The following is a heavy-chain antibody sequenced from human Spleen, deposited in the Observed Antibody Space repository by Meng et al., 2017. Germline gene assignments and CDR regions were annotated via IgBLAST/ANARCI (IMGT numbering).Heavy chain of an antibody. D-gene: IGHD3-10*01. CDR2: INHSGST. CDR3: ARRSRITMVRGVISTFDY. V-gene: IGHV4-34*01. J-gene: IGHJ4*02. CDR1: GGSFSGYY. Sequence: SETLSLTCAVYGGSFSGYYWSWIRQPPGKGLEWIGEINHSGSTNYNPSLKSRVIISVDTSKNQFSLKLSSVTAADTAVYYCARRSRITMVRGVISTFDYWGRGTLVTVSS.